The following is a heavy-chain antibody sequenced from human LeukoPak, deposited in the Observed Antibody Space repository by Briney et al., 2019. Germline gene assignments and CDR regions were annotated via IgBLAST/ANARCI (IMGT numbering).Heavy chain of an antibody. CDR2: IYYSGST. V-gene: IGHV4-31*03. J-gene: IGHJ3*02. D-gene: IGHD2-2*01. CDR1: GGSISSGGYY. Sequence: PSETLSLTCTVSGGSISSGGYYWSWIRQHPGKGLEWLGYIYYSGSTYYNPSLKSRVTISVDASKNQFSLKLSSVTAADTAVYYCASTTIGYCSSTSCHDAFDIWGQGTMITVSS. CDR3: ASTTIGYCSSTSCHDAFDI.